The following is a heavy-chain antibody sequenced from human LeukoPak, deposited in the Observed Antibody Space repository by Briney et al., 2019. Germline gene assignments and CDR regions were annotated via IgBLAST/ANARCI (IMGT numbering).Heavy chain of an antibody. J-gene: IGHJ4*02. CDR3: ARLGSQNYFDY. D-gene: IGHD3-10*01. V-gene: IGHV3-53*01. Sequence: GGSLRLSCAASGFTVSSNYMSWVRQAPGKGLEWVSVFYSGGSRYYADSVKGRLTISRDNSKNTLDLQMNSLRAEDTAVYYCARLGSQNYFDYWGQGTLVTVSS. CDR1: GFTVSSNY. CDR2: FYSGGSR.